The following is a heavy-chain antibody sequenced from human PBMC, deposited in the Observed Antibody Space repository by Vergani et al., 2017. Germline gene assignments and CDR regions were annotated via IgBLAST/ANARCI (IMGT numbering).Heavy chain of an antibody. V-gene: IGHV3-21*01. Sequence: EVQLVESGGGLVKPGGSLRLSCAASGFTFSSYSMNWVRQAPGKGLEWVSSISSSSSYIYYADSGKGRFTISRDNAKNSLYLQMNSLRAEDTAVYYCARASGYDSHYFDYWGQGTLVTVSS. CDR3: ARASGYDSHYFDY. D-gene: IGHD5-12*01. J-gene: IGHJ4*02. CDR1: GFTFSSYS. CDR2: ISSSSSYI.